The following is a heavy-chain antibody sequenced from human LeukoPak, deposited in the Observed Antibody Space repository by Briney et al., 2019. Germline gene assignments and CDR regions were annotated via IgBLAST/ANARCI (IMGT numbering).Heavy chain of an antibody. J-gene: IGHJ5*02. CDR2: IKQDGSEK. CDR3: ARDTELLWFGNNGGFDP. CDR1: GFTFSNAW. Sequence: GGSLRLSCAAPGFTFSNAWMSWVRQAPGKGLEWVANIKQDGSEKYYVDSVKGRFTISRDNAKNSLYLQMNSLRAEDTAVYYCARDTELLWFGNNGGFDPWGQGTLVTVSS. D-gene: IGHD3-10*01. V-gene: IGHV3-7*01.